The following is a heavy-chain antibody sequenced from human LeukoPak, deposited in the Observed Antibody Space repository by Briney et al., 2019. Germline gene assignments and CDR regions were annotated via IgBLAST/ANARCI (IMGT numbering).Heavy chain of an antibody. Sequence: SETLPLTCTVSGGSISSSSYYWGWIRQPPGKGLEWIGSISYSGSTYYNPSLKSRVTISVDTSKNQFSLNLSSVTAADTAVYYCARHDIIAVAFSYWGQGTLVTVSP. CDR3: ARHDIIAVAFSY. J-gene: IGHJ4*02. V-gene: IGHV4-39*01. D-gene: IGHD6-19*01. CDR1: GGSISSSSYY. CDR2: ISYSGST.